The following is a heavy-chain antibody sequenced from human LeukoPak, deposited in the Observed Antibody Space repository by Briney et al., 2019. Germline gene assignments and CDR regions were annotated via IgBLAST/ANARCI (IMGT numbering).Heavy chain of an antibody. CDR2: ISSSGRTI. Sequence: RSGGSLRLSCAASGFTFSSYEMNWVRQAPGKGLEWVSYISSSGRTIYYADSVKGRFTISRDNAKNSLYLQMNSLRAEDTAVYYCAELGITMIGGVWGKGTTVTISS. CDR3: AELGITMIGGV. J-gene: IGHJ6*04. CDR1: GFTFSSYE. V-gene: IGHV3-48*03. D-gene: IGHD3-10*02.